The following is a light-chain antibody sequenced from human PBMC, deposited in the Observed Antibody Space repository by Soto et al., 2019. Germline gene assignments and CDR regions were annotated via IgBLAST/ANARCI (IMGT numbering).Light chain of an antibody. Sequence: DIQMTQSPSTLSASVGDRITITCRASQSISSWLAWYQQKPGKAPNLLIFPASNLGSGVPSRFSGSGSGTEFTLTITSLQPDDFATYYCQQYNSFPRTFGQGTKLEI. V-gene: IGKV1-5*03. CDR2: PAS. CDR3: QQYNSFPRT. J-gene: IGKJ2*01. CDR1: QSISSW.